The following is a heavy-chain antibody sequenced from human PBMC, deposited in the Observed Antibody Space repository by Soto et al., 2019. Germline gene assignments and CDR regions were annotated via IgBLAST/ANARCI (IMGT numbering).Heavy chain of an antibody. CDR3: ARDLYCTNGVCADY. V-gene: IGHV4-39*01. D-gene: IGHD2-8*01. Sequence: QLQLQESGPGLVKPSETLSLTCTVSGGSISSSSYYWGWIRQPPGKGLEWIGSIYYSGGTYYNPSLKSRVTISVDTSKNQFSLKLSSVTAADTAVYYCARDLYCTNGVCADYWGQGTLVTVSS. CDR2: IYYSGGT. CDR1: GGSISSSSYY. J-gene: IGHJ4*02.